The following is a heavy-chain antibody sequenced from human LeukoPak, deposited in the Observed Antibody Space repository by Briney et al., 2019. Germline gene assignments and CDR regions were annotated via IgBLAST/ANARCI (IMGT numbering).Heavy chain of an antibody. CDR1: GFSLSNARMG. CDR3: ARIQRYYDSSGYFRFDY. J-gene: IGHJ4*02. CDR2: IFSNDEK. Sequence: ESGPTLVNPTETLTLTCTVSGFSLSNARMGVSWIRQPPGRALERLAHIFSNDEKSYSTSLKSRLTISKDTSKSQVVLTMTNMDPVDTATYYCARIQRYYDSSGYFRFDYWGQGTLVTVSS. V-gene: IGHV2-26*01. D-gene: IGHD3-22*01.